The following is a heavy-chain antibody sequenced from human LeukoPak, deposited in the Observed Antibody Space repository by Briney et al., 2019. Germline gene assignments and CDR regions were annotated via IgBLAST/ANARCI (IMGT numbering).Heavy chain of an antibody. J-gene: IGHJ6*02. V-gene: IGHV1-18*01. Sequence: ASVKVSCKASGYTFTSYGISWVRQAPGQGLEWMGWISAYNGNTNYAQKLQGRVTMTTDTSTSTAYMELGSLRSDDTAVYYCASGALRYFDWLYGMDVWGQGTTVTVSS. CDR2: ISAYNGNT. CDR1: GYTFTSYG. D-gene: IGHD3-9*01. CDR3: ASGALRYFDWLYGMDV.